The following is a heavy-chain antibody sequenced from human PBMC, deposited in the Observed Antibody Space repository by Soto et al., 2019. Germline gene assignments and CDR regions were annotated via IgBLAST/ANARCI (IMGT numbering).Heavy chain of an antibody. CDR1: GFTFSSYA. CDR2: ISGSGGST. CDR3: ANSAAGPYYYYYGMDV. Sequence: GGSLRLSCAASGFTFSSYAMSWVRQAPGKGLEWVSAISGSGGSTYYADSVKGRFTISRDNSKNTLYLQMNSLRAEDTAVYYCANSAAGPYYYYYGMDVWGQGTTVTASS. V-gene: IGHV3-23*01. J-gene: IGHJ6*02. D-gene: IGHD6-25*01.